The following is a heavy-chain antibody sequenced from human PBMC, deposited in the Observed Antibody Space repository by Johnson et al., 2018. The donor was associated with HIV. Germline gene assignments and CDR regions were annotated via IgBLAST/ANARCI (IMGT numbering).Heavy chain of an antibody. CDR1: GFTFSSYW. Sequence: VQLVESGGGLIHPGGSLRLSCTASGFTFSSYWMSWVRQTAGKGLEWVANIKQDGSEKYYVDSVKGRFTISRDNAKNSLYLQMNSLRAEDTAVYYCAREGEQWLDPPLAFDIWGQGTMVTVSS. J-gene: IGHJ3*02. D-gene: IGHD6-19*01. CDR3: AREGEQWLDPPLAFDI. V-gene: IGHV3-7*01. CDR2: IKQDGSEK.